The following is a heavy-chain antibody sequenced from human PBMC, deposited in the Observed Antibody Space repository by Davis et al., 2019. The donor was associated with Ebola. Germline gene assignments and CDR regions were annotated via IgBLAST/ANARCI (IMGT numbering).Heavy chain of an antibody. CDR2: INHSGST. D-gene: IGHD3-3*01. Sequence: PSETLSLTCAVYGGSFSGYYWSWIRQPPGKGLEWIGEINHSGSTNYNPSLKSRVTISVDTSKNQFSLKLSSVTAADTAVYYCARGQDFWSGYHNWFDPWGQGTLVTVSS. V-gene: IGHV4-34*01. CDR1: GGSFSGYY. J-gene: IGHJ5*02. CDR3: ARGQDFWSGYHNWFDP.